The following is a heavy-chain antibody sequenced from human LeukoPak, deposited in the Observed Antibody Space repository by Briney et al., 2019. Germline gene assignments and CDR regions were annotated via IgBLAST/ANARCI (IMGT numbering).Heavy chain of an antibody. CDR2: IIPIFGTA. CDR3: AREHYYDSSGYYYFGY. CDR1: GGTFSSYA. V-gene: IGHV1-69*05. Sequence: APVKVSCKASGGTFSSYAISWVRQAPGQGLEWMGGIIPIFGTANYAQKFQGRVTITTDESTSTAYMELSSLRSEDTAVYYCAREHYYDSSGYYYFGYWGQGTLVTVSS. D-gene: IGHD3-22*01. J-gene: IGHJ4*02.